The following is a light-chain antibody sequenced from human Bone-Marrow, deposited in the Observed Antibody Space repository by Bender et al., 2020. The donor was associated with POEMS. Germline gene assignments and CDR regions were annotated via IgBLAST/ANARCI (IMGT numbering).Light chain of an antibody. Sequence: QSALTQPASASASPGQRVTISCSGGSSNIGAHAVNWYQHLPGTAPKLLIYSSHRRPSEVPDRFSGSRSGTSASLAISGLQSEDEADYYCAVWDDSLNGWVFGGGTKLTVL. J-gene: IGLJ3*02. CDR2: SSH. V-gene: IGLV1-44*01. CDR3: AVWDDSLNGWV. CDR1: SSNIGAHA.